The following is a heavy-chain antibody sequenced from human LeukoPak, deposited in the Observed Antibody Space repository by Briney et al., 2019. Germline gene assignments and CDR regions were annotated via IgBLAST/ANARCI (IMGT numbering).Heavy chain of an antibody. CDR3: ARDPGDGLDY. J-gene: IGHJ4*02. Sequence: PGGSLRLSCAASGFTFSSYAMSWIRQAPGKGLEWVSVISGSGDSTYYTDSVKGRFIISRDNSKNTLYLQMNSLRTDNTAVYYCARDPGDGLDYWGQGTLVTVSS. CDR2: ISGSGDST. V-gene: IGHV3-23*01. D-gene: IGHD3-10*01. CDR1: GFTFSSYA.